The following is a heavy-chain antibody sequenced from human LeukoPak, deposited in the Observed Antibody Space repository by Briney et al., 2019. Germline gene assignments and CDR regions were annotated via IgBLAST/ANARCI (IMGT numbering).Heavy chain of an antibody. V-gene: IGHV1-18*01. CDR2: ISGYNGKT. CDR1: GYTFTSYG. Sequence: ASVKVSCKASGYTFTSYGISWVRQAPGQGLEWMGWISGYNGKTNYAQKLQGRVTMTTDTSTSTAYMELRSLRSDDTAVYYCATGDLGLDAFDIWGQGTMVTVSS. D-gene: IGHD3/OR15-3a*01. CDR3: ATGDLGLDAFDI. J-gene: IGHJ3*02.